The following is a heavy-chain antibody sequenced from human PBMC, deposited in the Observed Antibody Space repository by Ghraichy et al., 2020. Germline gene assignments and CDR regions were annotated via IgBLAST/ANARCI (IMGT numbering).Heavy chain of an antibody. CDR3: TTQLRWEPPFESDY. V-gene: IGHV3-15*01. Sequence: GGSLRLSCVASGFTFTNAWMSWVRQAPGKGLEWVVRIKTKTDDGTTDYAAPVKGRFTISRDDSKNTLYLQMNSLETEDTAVYYCTTQLRWEPPFESDYWGQGTLVTVSA. J-gene: IGHJ4*02. CDR1: GFTFTNAW. CDR2: IKTKTDDGTT. D-gene: IGHD1-26*01.